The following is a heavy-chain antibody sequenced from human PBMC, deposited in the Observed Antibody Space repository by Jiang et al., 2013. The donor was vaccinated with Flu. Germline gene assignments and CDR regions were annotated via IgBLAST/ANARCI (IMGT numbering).Heavy chain of an antibody. J-gene: IGHJ4*02. D-gene: IGHD5-24*01. CDR2: INAGNGNT. V-gene: IGHV1-3*01. Sequence: SGAEVKKPGASVKVSCKASGYTFTSYVMHWVRQAPGQRLEWMGWINAGNGNTKYSQKFQGRVTITRDTSATTAYMELSSLRSEDTAVYYCAKEDGFNSVPLQYWGQGTLVTVSS. CDR1: GYTFTSYV. CDR3: AKEDGFNSVPLQY.